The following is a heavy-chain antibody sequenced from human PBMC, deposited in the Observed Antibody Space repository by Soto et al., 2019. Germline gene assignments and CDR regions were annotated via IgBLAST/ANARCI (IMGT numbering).Heavy chain of an antibody. CDR2: IRSKANSYAT. Sequence: GRCVRLSCAASVCTFSGSAMHWVRQASGKGLEWVGRIRSKANSYATAYAASVKGRFTISRDDSKNTAYLQMNSLKTEDTPVYYCTKGRNWFDPWGQGTLVTVSS. J-gene: IGHJ5*02. V-gene: IGHV3-73*01. CDR3: TKGRNWFDP. CDR1: VCTFSGSA.